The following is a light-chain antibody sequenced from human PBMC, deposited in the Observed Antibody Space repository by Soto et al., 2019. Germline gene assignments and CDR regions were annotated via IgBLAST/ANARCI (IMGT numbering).Light chain of an antibody. CDR3: SSFASSNTWV. CDR1: SSDVGAYNY. CDR2: EVT. Sequence: QSALTQPPSASGSPGQSVTISCTGTSSDVGAYNYVSWYQQHAGKAPKLVIYEVTKRPSGVPDRFSGSKFANPASLTVSGPQAEDGADYYCSSFASSNTWVFGGGPKITVL. J-gene: IGLJ3*02. V-gene: IGLV2-8*01.